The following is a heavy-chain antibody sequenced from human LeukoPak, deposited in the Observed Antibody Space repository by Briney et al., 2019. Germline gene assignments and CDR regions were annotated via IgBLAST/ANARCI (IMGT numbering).Heavy chain of an antibody. V-gene: IGHV3-9*01. CDR3: AKMGSGSYPRLDAFDI. CDR1: GFTFDDYA. J-gene: IGHJ3*02. CDR2: ISWNSGSI. Sequence: GGSLRLSCAASGFTFDDYAMHWVRQAPGKGLEWVSGISWNSGSIGYADSVKGRFTISRDNSKNTLYLQMNSLRAEDTAVYYCAKMGSGSYPRLDAFDIWGQGTMVTVSS. D-gene: IGHD1-26*01.